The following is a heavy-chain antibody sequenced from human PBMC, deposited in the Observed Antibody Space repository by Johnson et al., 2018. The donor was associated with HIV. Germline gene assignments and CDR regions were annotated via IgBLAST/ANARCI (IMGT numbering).Heavy chain of an antibody. J-gene: IGHJ3*02. Sequence: VQLVESGGGVVQPGRSLRLSCAASGFTFSSYGVHWVRQAPGKGLEWVAVIWYDGSNKYYADSVKGRFTISRDNSKNTLYLQMNSLRAEDTAVYYCARGIEGSNWVDIWGQGTMVTVSS. V-gene: IGHV3-30*19. CDR3: ARGIEGSNWVDI. CDR1: GFTFSSYG. CDR2: IWYDGSNK. D-gene: IGHD1-26*01.